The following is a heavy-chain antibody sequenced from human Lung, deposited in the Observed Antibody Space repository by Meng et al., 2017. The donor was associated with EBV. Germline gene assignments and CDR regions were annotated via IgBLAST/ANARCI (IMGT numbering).Heavy chain of an antibody. CDR1: GYTFTSYG. D-gene: IGHD2-2*01. CDR2: ISAFNGNT. Sequence: QVQLVQSATAVKKPXASVKVSCKASGYTFTSYGISWVRQAPGQGLEWMGWISAFNGNTNYAQKLQGRVTMTTDTSTSTAYMELRSLRSDDTAVYYCARARLGGYCSSTSCADNWFDPWGQGTLFNVSS. J-gene: IGHJ5*02. CDR3: ARARLGGYCSSTSCADNWFDP. V-gene: IGHV1-18*01.